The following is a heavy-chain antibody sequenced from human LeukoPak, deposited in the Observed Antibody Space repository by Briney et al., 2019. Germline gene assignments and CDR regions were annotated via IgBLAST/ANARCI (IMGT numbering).Heavy chain of an antibody. D-gene: IGHD6-6*01. Sequence: GASVKVSCKASGYTFTTYPMNWVRQAPGQGLEWMGWINTNTGNPTYAQGFTGRFVFSLDTSVSTAYLQISSLKAEDTAVYYCASAPYIAARVEPLYNWFDPWGQGTLVTVSS. V-gene: IGHV7-4-1*02. CDR1: GYTFTTYP. CDR2: INTNTGNP. CDR3: ASAPYIAARVEPLYNWFDP. J-gene: IGHJ5*02.